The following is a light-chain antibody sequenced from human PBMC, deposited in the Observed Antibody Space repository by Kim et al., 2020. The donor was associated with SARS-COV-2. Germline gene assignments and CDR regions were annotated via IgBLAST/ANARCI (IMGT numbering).Light chain of an antibody. V-gene: IGLV2-14*03. CDR2: DVS. CDR3: SSYSSSSTLYV. Sequence: QSALTQPASVSGSPGQSITISCTGTSSDVGGYTYVSWYQQHSGQAPQLMIFDVSNRPSGVSNRFSGFKSGTPASLTISGLQAEDEADYYCSSYSSSSTLYVFGAGTKVTVL. CDR1: SSDVGGYTY. J-gene: IGLJ1*01.